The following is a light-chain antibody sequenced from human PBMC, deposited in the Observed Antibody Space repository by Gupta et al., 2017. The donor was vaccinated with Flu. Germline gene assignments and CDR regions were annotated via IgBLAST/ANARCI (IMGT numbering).Light chain of an antibody. CDR1: SSDIGGYSY. CDR3: TSYAGNNNVI. J-gene: IGLJ2*01. CDR2: EVS. V-gene: IGLV2-8*01. Sequence: SSDIGGYSYVSWYQQHPGKAPKVMIYEVSKRPSGVPDRFSGSKSGITASLTVSGLQAEDEADYYCTSYAGNNNVIFGGGTKLTVL.